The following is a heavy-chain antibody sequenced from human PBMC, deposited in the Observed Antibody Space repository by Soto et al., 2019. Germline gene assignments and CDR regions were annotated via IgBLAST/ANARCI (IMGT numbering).Heavy chain of an antibody. CDR1: GFPFSGYW. J-gene: IGHJ4*02. V-gene: IGHV3-7*01. CDR3: ARDCSSTRCHNY. CDR2: IKQDGSDK. D-gene: IGHD2-2*01. Sequence: QPGGSLRLSCAASGFPFSGYWMSWVRQAPGKGLEWVANIKQDGSDKYYVDSVKGQFTISRDNAKNSLYLQMNSLRAGDTAVYYCARDCSSTRCHNYWGLRTLVTVSS.